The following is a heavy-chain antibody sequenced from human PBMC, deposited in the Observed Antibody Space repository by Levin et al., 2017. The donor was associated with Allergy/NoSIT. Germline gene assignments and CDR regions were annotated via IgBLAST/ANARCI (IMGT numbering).Heavy chain of an antibody. D-gene: IGHD3-10*01. J-gene: IGHJ4*02. V-gene: IGHV4-30-2*01. Sequence: LRLSCAVSGGSISSGGYSWSWIRQPPGKGLEWIGYIYHSGSTYYNPSLKSRVTISVDRSKNQFSLKLSSVTAADTAVYYCARGITMVRGVPYFDYWGQGTLVTVSS. CDR1: GGSISSGGYS. CDR2: IYHSGST. CDR3: ARGITMVRGVPYFDY.